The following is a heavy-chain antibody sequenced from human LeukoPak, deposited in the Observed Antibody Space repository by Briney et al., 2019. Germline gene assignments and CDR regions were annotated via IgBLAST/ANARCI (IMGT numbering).Heavy chain of an antibody. CDR1: GFTFSDYY. V-gene: IGHV3-11*06. CDR2: SSGSSSYI. J-gene: IGHJ6*02. CDR3: ARVIERQWLIPSYYYYGMDV. D-gene: IGHD6-19*01. Sequence: GGSLRLSCAASGFTFSDYYLSWIRQAPGSGLEWVSYSSGSSSYIYYADSVKGRFTISRDNAKNSLYLQMNSLRAEDTAVYYCARVIERQWLIPSYYYYGMDVWGQGTTVTVSS.